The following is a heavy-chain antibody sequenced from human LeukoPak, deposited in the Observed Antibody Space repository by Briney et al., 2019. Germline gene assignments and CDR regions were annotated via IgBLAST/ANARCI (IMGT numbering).Heavy chain of an antibody. CDR1: GFTFSSYG. CDR2: IRSKANSYAT. J-gene: IGHJ6*03. CDR3: SLVGYCTNGVCSDYYYYYYMDV. V-gene: IGHV3-73*01. Sequence: GGSLRLSCAASGFTFSSYGMHWVRQASGKGLEWVGRIRSKANSYATAYAASVKGRFTISRDDSKNTAYLQMNSLKTEDTAVYYCSLVGYCTNGVCSDYYYYYYMDVWGKGTTVTVSS. D-gene: IGHD2-8*01.